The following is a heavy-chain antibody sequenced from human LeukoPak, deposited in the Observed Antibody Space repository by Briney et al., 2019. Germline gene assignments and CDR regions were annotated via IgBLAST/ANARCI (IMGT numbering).Heavy chain of an antibody. D-gene: IGHD6-19*01. Sequence: GGSLRLSCAASGFTFSSYAMSWVRQAPGKGPEWVSAISGSGGSTYYADSVKGRFTISRDNSKNTLYLQMNSLRAEDTAVYYCAKDRDSSGWYFDYWGQGTLVTVSS. CDR1: GFTFSSYA. CDR3: AKDRDSSGWYFDY. J-gene: IGHJ4*02. V-gene: IGHV3-23*01. CDR2: ISGSGGST.